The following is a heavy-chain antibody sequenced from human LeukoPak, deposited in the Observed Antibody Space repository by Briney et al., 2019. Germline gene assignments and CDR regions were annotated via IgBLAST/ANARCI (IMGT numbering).Heavy chain of an antibody. D-gene: IGHD5-18*01. CDR1: GGSFSGYY. J-gene: IGHJ4*02. CDR3: ARVSDTAMVYDY. V-gene: IGHV4-34*01. Sequence: KPSETLSLTCAVYGGSFSGYYWSWIRQPPGKGLEWIGEINHSGSTNYNLSLKSRVTISVDKSKNQYSLKLGSVTAADTAVYYCARVSDTAMVYDYWGQGTLVTVSS. CDR2: INHSGST.